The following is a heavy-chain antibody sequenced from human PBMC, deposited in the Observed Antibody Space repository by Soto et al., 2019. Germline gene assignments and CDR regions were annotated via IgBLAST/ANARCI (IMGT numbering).Heavy chain of an antibody. J-gene: IGHJ4*02. CDR3: ARVGLSAADLDN. CDR1: GFTFSDYY. V-gene: IGHV3-11*01. D-gene: IGHD6-13*01. Sequence: QVQLVESGGGVVKPGGSLRLSCAASGFTFSDYYMTWIRQAPGEGLQWISYISSSSASIIYYAVSVKGRFTISRDNAKNSLYLQIDSLRAEDTAVYYCARVGLSAADLDNWGQGTQVTVSS. CDR2: ISSSSASII.